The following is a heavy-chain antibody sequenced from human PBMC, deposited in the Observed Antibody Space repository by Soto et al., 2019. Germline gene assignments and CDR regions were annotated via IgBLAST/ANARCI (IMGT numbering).Heavy chain of an antibody. Sequence: LSLTCTVSGGSISGYYWSWIRQLPGKGLEWIGYIHYNGGTSYSPSLKSRVTVSVDTSKNQFSLKLSSVTAADTAVYYCARNHYGDPPLKNWFDPWGQGSLVTVSS. D-gene: IGHD4-17*01. CDR3: ARNHYGDPPLKNWFDP. J-gene: IGHJ5*02. CDR2: IHYNGGT. V-gene: IGHV4-59*01. CDR1: GGSISGYY.